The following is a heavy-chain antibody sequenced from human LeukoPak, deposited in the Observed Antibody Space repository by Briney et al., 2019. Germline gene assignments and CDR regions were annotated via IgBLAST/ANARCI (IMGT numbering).Heavy chain of an antibody. V-gene: IGHV4-61*02. J-gene: IGHJ4*02. D-gene: IGHD3-9*01. CDR1: GGSLSSGSNY. CDR3: TRDGWNYDILTGYKYYFDY. CDR2: IYTSGRT. Sequence: SQTLSLTCTVSGGSLSSGSNYCSWIRQPAGKGLEWIGRIYTSGRTNYNPPLKRRVTISVDTSKNQFSLKLSSVTAADTAVYYCTRDGWNYDILTGYKYYFDYWGQGTLVTVSS.